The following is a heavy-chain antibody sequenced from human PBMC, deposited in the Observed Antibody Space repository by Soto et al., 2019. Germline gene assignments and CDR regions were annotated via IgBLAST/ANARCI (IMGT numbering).Heavy chain of an antibody. CDR2: IGSSGAPT. J-gene: IGHJ4*02. CDR1: GFTFSSYA. V-gene: IGHV3-23*01. D-gene: IGHD1-20*01. CDR3: AKRPDGIRAFDY. Sequence: EVQLLESGGGLVQPGGSLRLSCAASGFTFSSYAMSWVRQAPGKGLEWVSAIGSSGAPTSYADPVKGRFTISRDNSKNTLYLQVNSLRAKDTAVYYCAKRPDGIRAFDYWGQGTLVTVPS.